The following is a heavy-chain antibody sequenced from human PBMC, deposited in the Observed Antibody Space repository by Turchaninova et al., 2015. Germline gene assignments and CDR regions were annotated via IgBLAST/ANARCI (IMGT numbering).Heavy chain of an antibody. Sequence: QVQLQASGPGLGKPSETLSLTCAVSDSSISSGYYRVWVRPPPKKGVAWVWSIFHSGSTYYYPSLKSRVTISVDTSKNQFFLKLSSVTTADTAVYYCARRGYCDFVGDVDYWGQGTLVTVSS. V-gene: IGHV4-38-2*01. CDR1: DSSISSGYY. D-gene: IGHD3-16*01. CDR2: IFHSGST. CDR3: ARRGYCDFVGDVDY. J-gene: IGHJ4*02.